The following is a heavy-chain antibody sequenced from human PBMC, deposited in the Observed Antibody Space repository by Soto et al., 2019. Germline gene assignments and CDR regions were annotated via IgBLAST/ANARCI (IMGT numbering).Heavy chain of an antibody. V-gene: IGHV3-30-3*01. CDR1: GFTFSSYA. Sequence: GGSLRLSCAASGFTFSSYAMHWVRQAPGKGLEWVAVISYDGSNKYYADSVKGRFTISRDNSKNTLYLQMNSLRAEDMAVYYCARGDCGTEGYCSSTSWLFNSFAFDIWGQGTMVTVSS. CDR2: ISYDGSNK. CDR3: ARGDCGTEGYCSSTSWLFNSFAFDI. D-gene: IGHD2-2*01. J-gene: IGHJ3*02.